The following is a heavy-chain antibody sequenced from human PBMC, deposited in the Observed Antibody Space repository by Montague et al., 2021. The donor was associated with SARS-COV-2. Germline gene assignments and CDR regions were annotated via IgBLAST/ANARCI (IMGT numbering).Heavy chain of an antibody. D-gene: IGHD2-2*01. V-gene: IGHV4-59*08. J-gene: IGHJ5*02. CDR2: IYYSGST. Sequence: SETLSLTCTVSGGSISSYYWSWIRQPPGKGLEWIGYIYYSGSTNYNPSLKSRVTISVDTSKNQFSLKLSSVTAADTAVYYCARLKAPYCSSTSCYSASWFDPWGQGTLVTVSS. CDR3: ARLKAPYCSSTSCYSASWFDP. CDR1: GGSISSYY.